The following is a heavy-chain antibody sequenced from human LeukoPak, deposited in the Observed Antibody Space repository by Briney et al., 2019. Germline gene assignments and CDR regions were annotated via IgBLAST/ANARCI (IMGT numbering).Heavy chain of an antibody. D-gene: IGHD3-10*01. Sequence: SQTLSLTCTVSGGSISSGGYYWSWIRQHPGKGLEWIGYIYYSGSTYYNPSLKSRVTISVDTSKNQFSLRLSSVTAADTAVYYCARDSSERVLLWFGELSANWFDPWGQGTLVTVSS. CDR2: IYYSGST. J-gene: IGHJ5*02. V-gene: IGHV4-31*03. CDR1: GGSISSGGYY. CDR3: ARDSSERVLLWFGELSANWFDP.